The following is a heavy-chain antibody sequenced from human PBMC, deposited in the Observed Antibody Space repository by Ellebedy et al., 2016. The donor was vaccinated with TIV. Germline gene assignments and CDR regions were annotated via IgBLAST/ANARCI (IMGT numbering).Heavy chain of an antibody. V-gene: IGHV3-23*01. Sequence: GESLKIPCAASGFTFSTYPMNWVRQAPGKGLEWVSIISANGGTTYYADSVKGRFTISRDHSKNTLYLQMISLRPEDTAVYYCAKDRPKWGAYSSSWYDVESGAYYYGMDVWGQGTTVTVSS. CDR2: ISANGGTT. D-gene: IGHD6-13*01. J-gene: IGHJ6*02. CDR1: GFTFSTYP. CDR3: AKDRPKWGAYSSSWYDVESGAYYYGMDV.